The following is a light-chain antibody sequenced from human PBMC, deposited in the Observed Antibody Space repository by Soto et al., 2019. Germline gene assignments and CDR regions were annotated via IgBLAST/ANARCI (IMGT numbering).Light chain of an antibody. CDR3: QKLHNFPLT. CDR2: GAS. J-gene: IGKJ5*01. CDR1: QSVSSN. V-gene: IGKV3-15*01. Sequence: EIVMTQSPATLSVSPGERATLSCRASQSVSSNLAWYQQEPGQAPRLLIYGASTRATGIPARFSGSGSGTEFTLTISSLQPDDFASYYCQKLHNFPLTFGQGTRLEIK.